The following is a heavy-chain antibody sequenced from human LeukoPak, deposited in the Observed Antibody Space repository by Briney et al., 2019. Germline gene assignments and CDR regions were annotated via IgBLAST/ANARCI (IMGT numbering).Heavy chain of an antibody. CDR3: AKVDGDYPFDY. CDR1: GFTFSSCG. CDR2: ISYDGSNK. V-gene: IGHV3-30*18. J-gene: IGHJ4*02. D-gene: IGHD4-17*01. Sequence: GGSLRLSCAASGFTFSSCGMHWVRQAPGKGLEWVAVISYDGSNKYYADSVKGRFTISRDNSKDALYLQMNSLRAEDTAVYYCAKVDGDYPFDYWGQGTLVTVSS.